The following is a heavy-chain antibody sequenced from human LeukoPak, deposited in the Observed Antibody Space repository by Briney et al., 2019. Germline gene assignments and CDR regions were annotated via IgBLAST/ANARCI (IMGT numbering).Heavy chain of an antibody. J-gene: IGHJ4*02. D-gene: IGHD3-10*01. CDR2: ISSSSSYI. V-gene: IGHV3-21*01. CDR3: ARDQALWFGEGIYFDY. Sequence: GGSLRLSCAASGFTFSSYSMNWVRQAPGKGLEWGSSISSSSSYIYYADSVKGRFTISRDNAKNSLYLQMNSLRAEDTAVYYCARDQALWFGEGIYFDYWGQGTLVTVSS. CDR1: GFTFSSYS.